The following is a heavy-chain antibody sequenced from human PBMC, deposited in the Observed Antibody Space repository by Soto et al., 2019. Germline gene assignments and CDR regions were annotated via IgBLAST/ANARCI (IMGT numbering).Heavy chain of an antibody. J-gene: IGHJ5*02. V-gene: IGHV5-10-1*01. D-gene: IGHD1-20*01. CDR1: GSTFSTYW. CDR2: IDPSDSYT. CDR3: ARGGISNQKWFDP. Sequence: PGESLKISCEDSGSTFSTYWISWVRQTPGKGLEWMGEIDPSDSYTIYSPSFQGHVTISSDKPARTAYLEWSSLKASDTAVYYCARGGISNQKWFDPWGQGTLVTVSS.